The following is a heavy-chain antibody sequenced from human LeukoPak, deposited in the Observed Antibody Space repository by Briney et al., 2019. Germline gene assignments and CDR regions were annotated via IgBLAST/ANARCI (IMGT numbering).Heavy chain of an antibody. D-gene: IGHD3-3*01. J-gene: IGHJ4*02. Sequence: ASVKVSCKASGGTFSSYAISWVRQAPGQGLEWMGGIIPIFGTANYAQKFQGRVTITTDESTSTAYMELSSLRSEDTAVYYCARALYFDFWSGYWSGFDYWGQGTLVTVSS. CDR1: GGTFSSYA. CDR2: IIPIFGTA. CDR3: ARALYFDFWSGYWSGFDY. V-gene: IGHV1-69*05.